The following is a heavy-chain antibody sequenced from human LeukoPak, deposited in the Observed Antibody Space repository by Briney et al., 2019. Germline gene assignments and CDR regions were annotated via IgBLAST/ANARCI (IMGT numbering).Heavy chain of an antibody. V-gene: IGHV1-18*01. Sequence: ASVKVSCKASGYTFTSDGISWGRQAPGQGLEWRGGITSYNANTKYTQNLQGRVTMTTDTSTSTAYMELRSLRSDDTAVHYCARPFLENYCYYGMDAWGQGTTVSVSS. CDR2: ITSYNANT. J-gene: IGHJ6*02. CDR3: ARPFLENYCYYGMDA. CDR1: GYTFTSDG. D-gene: IGHD3-3*02.